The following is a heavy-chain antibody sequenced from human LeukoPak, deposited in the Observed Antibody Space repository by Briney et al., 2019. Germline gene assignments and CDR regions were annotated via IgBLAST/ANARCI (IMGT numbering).Heavy chain of an antibody. CDR3: ARDGREYRLTNVDY. CDR2: ISYDGSNK. J-gene: IGHJ4*02. Sequence: GGSLRLSCTASGFTFSSYAMHWVRQAPGKGLEWVAVISYDGSNKYYADSVKGRFTISRDNSKNTLYLQMNSLRAEDTAVYYCARDGREYRLTNVDYWGQGTLVTVSS. V-gene: IGHV3-30*04. D-gene: IGHD5-18*01. CDR1: GFTFSSYA.